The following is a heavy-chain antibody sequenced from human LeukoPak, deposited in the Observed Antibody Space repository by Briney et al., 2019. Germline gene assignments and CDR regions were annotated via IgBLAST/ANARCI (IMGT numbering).Heavy chain of an antibody. CDR1: GGSVTGYY. CDR2: IYYSGST. Sequence: SETPSLTCTVSGGSVTGYYWSWIRQPPGKGLHWIGNIYYSGSTNYNPSLKSRVTMSVDTSKNQFSLKVSSVTAADTAVFYCARRVAGTAYFDYWGQGTLVTVSS. V-gene: IGHV4-59*08. D-gene: IGHD6-19*01. J-gene: IGHJ4*02. CDR3: ARRVAGTAYFDY.